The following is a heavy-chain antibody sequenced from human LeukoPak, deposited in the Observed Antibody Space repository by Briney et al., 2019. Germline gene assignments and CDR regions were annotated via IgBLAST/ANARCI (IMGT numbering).Heavy chain of an antibody. CDR2: ISATGIYR. V-gene: IGHV3-21*01. D-gene: IGHD6-19*01. J-gene: IGHJ2*01. Sequence: GGSLRLSCAASEFTFSRYSMNWVRQAPGKGLEWVPSISATGIYRYYVDSVKGRFTISRDNAKNSLYLQMNSLRAEDTAVYYCARPSIAVAGYWYFDLWGRGTLVTVSS. CDR1: EFTFSRYS. CDR3: ARPSIAVAGYWYFDL.